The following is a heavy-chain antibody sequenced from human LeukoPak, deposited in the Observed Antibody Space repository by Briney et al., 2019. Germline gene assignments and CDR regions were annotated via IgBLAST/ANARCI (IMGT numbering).Heavy chain of an antibody. V-gene: IGHV3-23*01. Sequence: GGSLRLSCAVSGITLSNYGMSWVRQAPGKGLEWVAGISDSGGSTNYADSVKGQFTISRDNPKNTLYLQLNSLRAEDTAVYFCAKRGVVIRVILVGFHKEAYYFDSWGQGALVTVSS. CDR3: AKRGVVIRVILVGFHKEAYYFDS. D-gene: IGHD3-22*01. J-gene: IGHJ4*02. CDR2: ISDSGGST. CDR1: GITLSNYG.